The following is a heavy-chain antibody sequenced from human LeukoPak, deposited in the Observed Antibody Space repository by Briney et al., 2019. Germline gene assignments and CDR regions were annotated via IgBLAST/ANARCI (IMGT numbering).Heavy chain of an antibody. CDR2: IIPIFGTA. J-gene: IGHJ6*02. Sequence: SVKVSCKASGGTFSSYAISWVRQAPGQGLEWMGGIIPIFGTANYAQKLQGRVTMTTDTSTSTAYMELRSLRSDDTAVYYCARVPGYYYYGMDVWGQGTTVTVSS. CDR1: GGTFSSYA. V-gene: IGHV1-69*05. CDR3: ARVPGYYYYGMDV.